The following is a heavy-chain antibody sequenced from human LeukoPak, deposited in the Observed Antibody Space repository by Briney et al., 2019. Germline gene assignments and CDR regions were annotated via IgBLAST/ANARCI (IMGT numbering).Heavy chain of an antibody. J-gene: IGHJ3*02. CDR2: IHSGGNT. CDR3: ARTNVRGFDI. D-gene: IGHD3-10*02. V-gene: IGHV3-66*01. Sequence: GRSLRLSWAASGITVSYNYISWVRQAPGTWLEWVSVIHSGGNTYYAGSVKGRFSISRDNSKNTLYLQMTSLRAEATAVYYCARTNVRGFDIWGQGTMVTVSS. CDR1: GITVSYNY.